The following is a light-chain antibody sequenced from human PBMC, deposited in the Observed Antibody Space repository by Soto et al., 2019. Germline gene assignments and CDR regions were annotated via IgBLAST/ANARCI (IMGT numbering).Light chain of an antibody. CDR2: GAS. V-gene: IGKV3-15*01. CDR1: QSISSN. J-gene: IGKJ4*01. CDR3: QHYVTWPLT. Sequence: EIVMTQSPATLSVSPGERATLSCRASQSISSNLAWYQQKPGQAPRLLIYGASTRATGIPARFSGSGSGTEFTLTISSLQSEDFAVYYCQHYVTWPLTFGGGTKVESK.